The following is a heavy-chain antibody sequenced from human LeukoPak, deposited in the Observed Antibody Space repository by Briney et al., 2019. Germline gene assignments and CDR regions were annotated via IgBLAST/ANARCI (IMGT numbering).Heavy chain of an antibody. D-gene: IGHD1-20*01. CDR1: GYTFTGYY. CDR2: INPNSGGT. V-gene: IGHV1-2*02. J-gene: IGHJ6*02. Sequence: ASVKVSCKASGYTFTGYYMHWVRQAPGQGLEWMGWINPNSGGTNYAQKFQGRVTMTRDTSISTASMELSRLRSDDTAVYYCARLRRVRHNWSMLDVWGQGTTVTVSS. CDR3: ARLRRVRHNWSMLDV.